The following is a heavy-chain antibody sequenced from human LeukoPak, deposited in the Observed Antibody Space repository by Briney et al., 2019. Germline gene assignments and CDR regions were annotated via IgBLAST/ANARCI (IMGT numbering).Heavy chain of an antibody. CDR1: GFTFTGFW. D-gene: IGHD3-22*01. CDR2: ITPDGDGS. CDR3: ARDPNDYDSH. V-gene: IGHV3-74*01. Sequence: PGGSLRVSCAASGFTFTGFWMHWVRQVPGKGLEWVSRITPDGDGSTYAASVRGRFTISRDNVKDTVYLQMSNLRAEDTALYYCARDPNDYDSHLGQGTLVTVSS. J-gene: IGHJ4*02.